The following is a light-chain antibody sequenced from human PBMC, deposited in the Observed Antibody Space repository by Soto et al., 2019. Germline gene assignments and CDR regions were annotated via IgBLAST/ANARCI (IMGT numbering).Light chain of an antibody. CDR1: QSVSSN. CDR3: QQYNNWLIT. Sequence: EIVMTQSPATLSVSPGERATLSCRASQSVSSNLAWYQQKPGQAPRLLIYAASTRATGIPARFSGSGSGTEFTLTISSLQSEDVAVYYCQQYNNWLITFGGGTKVEIK. V-gene: IGKV3-15*01. CDR2: AAS. J-gene: IGKJ4*01.